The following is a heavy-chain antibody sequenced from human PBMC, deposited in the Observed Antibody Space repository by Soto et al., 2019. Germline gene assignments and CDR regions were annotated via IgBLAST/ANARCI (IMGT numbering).Heavy chain of an antibody. CDR2: IYYSGST. CDR1: GGSISSYY. J-gene: IGHJ4*02. V-gene: IGHV4-59*01. CDR3: ARRSPYGDYYFDY. Sequence: ASETLSLTCTVSGGSISSYYWSWIRQPPGKGLEWIGYIYYSGSTNYNPSLKSRVTISVDTSKNQFSLKLSSVTAADTAVYYCARRSPYGDYYFDYWGQGTLVTVSS. D-gene: IGHD4-17*01.